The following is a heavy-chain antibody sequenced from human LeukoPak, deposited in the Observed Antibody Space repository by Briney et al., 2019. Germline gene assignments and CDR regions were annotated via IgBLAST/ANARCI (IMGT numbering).Heavy chain of an antibody. D-gene: IGHD3-10*01. Sequence: PSETLSLTCAVYGGSFSGYYWSWIRQPPGKGLEWIGEINHSGSTNYNPSLKSRVTISVDTSKNQFSLKLSSVTAADTAVYYCARLKAYYYGSGGRGAFDIWGQGTMVTVSS. CDR3: ARLKAYYYGSGGRGAFDI. CDR2: INHSGST. CDR1: GGSFSGYY. V-gene: IGHV4-34*01. J-gene: IGHJ3*02.